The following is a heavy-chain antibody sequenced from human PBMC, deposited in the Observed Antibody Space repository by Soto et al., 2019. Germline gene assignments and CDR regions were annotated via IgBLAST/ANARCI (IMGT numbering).Heavy chain of an antibody. Sequence: ASVKVSCKASGYTFSDYYIHWVRQAPGQGLEWMGWINPNSGGTKYAPKFQGGVTMTRDTSITTAYLELSRLRSGDTAVYYCAKEPATAKPEGVDFWGQGTLVTVSS. J-gene: IGHJ4*02. CDR3: AKEPATAKPEGVDF. V-gene: IGHV1-2*02. CDR2: INPNSGGT. D-gene: IGHD1-1*01. CDR1: GYTFSDYY.